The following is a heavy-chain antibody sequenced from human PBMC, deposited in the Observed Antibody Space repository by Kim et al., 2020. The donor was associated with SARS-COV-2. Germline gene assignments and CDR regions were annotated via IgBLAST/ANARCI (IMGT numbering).Heavy chain of an antibody. V-gene: IGHV3-23*01. D-gene: IGHD2-15*01. CDR1: GFTFSSYA. Sequence: GGSLRLSCAASGFTFSSYAMSWVRQAPGKGLEWVSAISGSGGSTYYADSVKGRFTISRDNSKNTLYLQMNSLRAEDTAVYYCAKDSGSYCSGGSCYFDYWGQGTLVTVSS. CDR2: ISGSGGST. CDR3: AKDSGSYCSGGSCYFDY. J-gene: IGHJ4*02.